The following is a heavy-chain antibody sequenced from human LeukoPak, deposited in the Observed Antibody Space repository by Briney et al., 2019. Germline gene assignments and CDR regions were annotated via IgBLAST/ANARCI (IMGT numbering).Heavy chain of an antibody. Sequence: ASVKVSCKASGYTFTGYYMHWVRQAPGQGLEWMGWINPNSGGTNYAQKFQGWVTMTRDTSISTAYMELSRLRSDDTAVYYCARDGSGSLVRYYYGMDVWGQGTTVTVSS. CDR3: ARDGSGSLVRYYYGMDV. V-gene: IGHV1-2*04. CDR2: INPNSGGT. J-gene: IGHJ6*02. D-gene: IGHD3-10*01. CDR1: GYTFTGYY.